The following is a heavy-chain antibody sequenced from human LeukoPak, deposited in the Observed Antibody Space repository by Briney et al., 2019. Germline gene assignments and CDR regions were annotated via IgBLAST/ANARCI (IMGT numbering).Heavy chain of an antibody. V-gene: IGHV1-46*01. CDR2: INPRGGST. CDR1: GYTFTSYY. Sequence: ASVKVSCKASGYTFTSYYMHWMRQAPGQGPEWMGIINPRGGSTDYSQKFQGRITMTSDTSTSTVYMELSSLRSDDTAVYFCARVGSAAATADYWGQGTLVTVSS. D-gene: IGHD6-25*01. J-gene: IGHJ4*02. CDR3: ARVGSAAATADY.